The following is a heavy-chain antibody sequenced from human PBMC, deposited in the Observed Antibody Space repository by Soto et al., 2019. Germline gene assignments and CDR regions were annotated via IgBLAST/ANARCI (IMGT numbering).Heavy chain of an antibody. CDR3: ASREGGYCSGGSCSLDY. CDR1: GGAFSSYA. D-gene: IGHD2-15*01. V-gene: IGHV1-69*12. CDR2: IIPIFGTS. Sequence: QVQLVQSGAEVKKPGSSVKVSCKASGGAFSSYAISWVRQAPGQGLEWMGGIIPIFGTSNYAQKFQGRVTITGDDSTSTAYMELSSLRSEDTAVYYCASREGGYCSGGSCSLDYWGQGTLVTVSS. J-gene: IGHJ4*02.